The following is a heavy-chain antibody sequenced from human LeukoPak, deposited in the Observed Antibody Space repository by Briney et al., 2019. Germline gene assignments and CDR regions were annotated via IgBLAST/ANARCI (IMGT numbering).Heavy chain of an antibody. CDR2: INAGNGNT. CDR3: ARPLKYSSGWYAY. V-gene: IGHV1-3*03. J-gene: IGHJ4*02. D-gene: IGHD6-19*01. Sequence: ASVKVSCKASGYTFTSYAMHWVRQAPGQRLEWMGWINAGNGNTKYSQEFQGRVTITRDTSASTAYMELSSLRSEDMAVYYCARPLKYSSGWYAYWGQGTLVTVSS. CDR1: GYTFTSYA.